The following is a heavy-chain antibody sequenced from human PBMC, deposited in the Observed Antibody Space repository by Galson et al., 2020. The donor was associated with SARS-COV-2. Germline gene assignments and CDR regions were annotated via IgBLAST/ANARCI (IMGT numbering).Heavy chain of an antibody. CDR2: IWYDGNNK. J-gene: IGHJ4*02. CDR3: ARDGGYYDFWSGYDY. Sequence: GESLKISCAASGFTFSSYDMHWVRQAPGKGLEWVAVIWYDGNNKYYADSVKGRFTIPRDNSMNTLYLQMNSLRAEDTAVYYCARDGGYYDFWSGYDYWGQGTLVTVSS. CDR1: GFTFSSYD. V-gene: IGHV3-33*01. D-gene: IGHD3-3*01.